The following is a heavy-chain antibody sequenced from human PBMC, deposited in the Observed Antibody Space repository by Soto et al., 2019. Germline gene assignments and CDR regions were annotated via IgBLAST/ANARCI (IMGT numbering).Heavy chain of an antibody. J-gene: IGHJ4*02. CDR1: GSIFTGYG. Sequence: QVHLVESGGGVAQPGRSLRLSCAASGSIFTGYGMHWVRQAPGKGLEWVAVIRFGGSIKYYADSVKGRFTISRDNSKNMLYLQMNSLRVEDTAVYYCARDVIWGTTFRGYIDYWGKGTMVTVSS. V-gene: IGHV3-33*01. D-gene: IGHD3-16*01. CDR2: IRFGGSIK. CDR3: ARDVIWGTTFRGYIDY.